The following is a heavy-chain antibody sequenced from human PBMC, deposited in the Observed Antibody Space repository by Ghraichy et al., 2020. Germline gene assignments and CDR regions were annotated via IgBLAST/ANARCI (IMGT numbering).Heavy chain of an antibody. V-gene: IGHV3-23*01. CDR1: GFTFSSYA. CDR2: ISGSGGST. J-gene: IGHJ4*02. CDR3: AKCSVAGEGDY. D-gene: IGHD6-19*01. Sequence: LSLTCAASGFTFSSYAMSWVRQAPGKGLEWVSAISGSGGSTYYADSVKGRFTISRDNSKNTLYLQMNSLRAEDTAVYYCAKCSVAGEGDYWGQGTLVTVSS.